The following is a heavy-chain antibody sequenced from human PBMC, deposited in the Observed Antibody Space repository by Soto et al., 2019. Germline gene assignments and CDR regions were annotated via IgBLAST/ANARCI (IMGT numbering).Heavy chain of an antibody. CDR2: IIPILGIA. CDR3: AREGVSGEQLERPGGWFDP. Sequence: QVQLVQSGAEVKKPGSSVKVSCKASGGTFSSYTISWVRQAPGQGLEWMGRIIPILGIANYAQKFQGRVTITADKSTSTAYRELSSLRSEDTAVYYCAREGVSGEQLERPGGWFDPWGQGTLVTVSS. V-gene: IGHV1-69*08. D-gene: IGHD1-1*01. CDR1: GGTFSSYT. J-gene: IGHJ5*02.